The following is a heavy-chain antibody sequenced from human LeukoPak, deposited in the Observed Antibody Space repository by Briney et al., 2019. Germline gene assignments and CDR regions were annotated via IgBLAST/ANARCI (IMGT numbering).Heavy chain of an antibody. V-gene: IGHV4-30-2*01. J-gene: IGHJ4*02. CDR2: IYHSGST. CDR1: GGSISSGGYS. CDR3: ARDKGSGWYGEGYFDY. D-gene: IGHD6-19*01. Sequence: KPSETLSLTCAVSGGSISSGGYSWSWIRQPPGKGLEWIGYIYHSGSTYYNPSLKSRVTISVDRSKNQFSLKLSSVTAADTAVYYCARDKGSGWYGEGYFDYWGQGTLVTVSS.